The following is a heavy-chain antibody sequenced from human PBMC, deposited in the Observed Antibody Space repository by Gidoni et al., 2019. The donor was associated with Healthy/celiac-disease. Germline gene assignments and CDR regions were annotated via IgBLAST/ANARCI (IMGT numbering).Heavy chain of an antibody. V-gene: IGHV4-39*01. D-gene: IGHD1-1*01. CDR3: ARHPWYNWNGQLAFDI. Sequence: QLQLQESGPGLVKPSEPLSPTCTVYGGSIRSSSYYWVWIRQPPGKGLEWIGSIYYSGSTYYNPSLKIRVTISVDTSKNQFSLKLSSVTSADTAVYYCARHPWYNWNGQLAFDIWGQGTMVTVSS. CDR2: IYYSGST. J-gene: IGHJ3*02. CDR1: GGSIRSSSYY.